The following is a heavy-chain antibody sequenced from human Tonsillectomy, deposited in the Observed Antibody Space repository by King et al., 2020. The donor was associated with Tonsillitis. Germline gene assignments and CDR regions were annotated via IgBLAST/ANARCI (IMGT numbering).Heavy chain of an antibody. CDR2: IYYSGST. CDR1: GGSISSYY. D-gene: IGHD3-22*01. V-gene: IGHV4-59*08. CDR3: ARLWYYDSVDAFDI. J-gene: IGHJ3*02. Sequence: QLQESGPGLVKPSETLSLTCTVSGGSISSYYWSWIRQPPGKGLEWIGYIYYSGSTNYNPSLKSRVTISVDTSKNQFSLKLSSVTAADTAVYYCARLWYYDSVDAFDIWGQGTMVTVSS.